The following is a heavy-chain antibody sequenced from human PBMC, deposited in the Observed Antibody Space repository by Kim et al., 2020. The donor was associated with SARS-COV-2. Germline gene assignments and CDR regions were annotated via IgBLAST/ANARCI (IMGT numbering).Heavy chain of an antibody. CDR3: AREVYEPLLVRYGMDV. CDR1: GYTFTGYY. D-gene: IGHD3-9*01. V-gene: IGHV1-2*06. CDR2: INPNSGGT. Sequence: ASVKVSCKASGYTFTGYYMHWVRQAPGQGLEWMGRINPNSGGTNYAQKFQGRVTMTRDTSISTAYMERSRLRSDDTAVYYCAREVYEPLLVRYGMDVWGQGTTVTVSS. J-gene: IGHJ6*02.